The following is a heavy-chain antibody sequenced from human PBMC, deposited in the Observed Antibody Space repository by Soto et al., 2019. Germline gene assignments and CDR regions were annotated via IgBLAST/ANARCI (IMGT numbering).Heavy chain of an antibody. D-gene: IGHD6-13*01. Sequence: QVQLVESGGGVVQPGRSLRLSCAASGFTFSSYAMHWVRQAPGKGLEWVAVISYDGSNKYYADSVKGRFTISRDNSKNTLYLQMNSLRAEDTAVYYCARDISYIAAAGTPEFYYYGMDVW. CDR3: ARDISYIAAAGTPEFYYYGMDV. CDR2: ISYDGSNK. V-gene: IGHV3-30-3*01. CDR1: GFTFSSYA. J-gene: IGHJ6*01.